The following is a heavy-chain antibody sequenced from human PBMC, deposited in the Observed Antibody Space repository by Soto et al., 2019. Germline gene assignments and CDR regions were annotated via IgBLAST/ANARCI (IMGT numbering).Heavy chain of an antibody. CDR1: GGSFSGYY. CDR2: INHSGST. CDR3: ARGVRSFYGFDT. V-gene: IGHV4-34*01. J-gene: IGHJ5*02. Sequence: SETLSLTCAVYGGSFSGYYWSWIRQPPGKGLEWLGEINHSGSTNYNPSLKSRVTISIDASKNQFSLKLNSVTAADTAVYYCARGVRSFYGFDTWGQGTPVTVS. D-gene: IGHD3-10*01.